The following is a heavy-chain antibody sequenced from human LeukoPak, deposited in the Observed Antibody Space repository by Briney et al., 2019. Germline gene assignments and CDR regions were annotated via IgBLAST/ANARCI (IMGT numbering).Heavy chain of an antibody. CDR2: LYYSGRT. Sequence: SETLSLTCTVPGGSLSSGSYYWGWIRQPPGKGLEWIGSLYYSGRTYYNPSLKSRVAISVDTSKNQFSLKLTSMTAGDTAVYYCATRYSGYGYYFDYWGQGTLVTVSS. D-gene: IGHD5-12*01. V-gene: IGHV4-39*01. CDR3: ATRYSGYGYYFDY. J-gene: IGHJ4*02. CDR1: GGSLSSGSYY.